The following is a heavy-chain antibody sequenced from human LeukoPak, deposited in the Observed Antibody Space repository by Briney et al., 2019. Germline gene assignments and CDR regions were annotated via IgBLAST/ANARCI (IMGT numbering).Heavy chain of an antibody. Sequence: SETLSLTCTVSSGSISSGGDYWSWIRQLPGKGLEWIGYIYYSGSTSYNPSLKSRVTISVDTSKNQFSLTVSSVTAADTAVYYCARGHNSGWYNWFDSWGQGTLVTVSS. CDR1: SGSISSGGDY. CDR3: ARGHNSGWYNWFDS. V-gene: IGHV4-31*03. J-gene: IGHJ5*01. D-gene: IGHD6-19*01. CDR2: IYYSGST.